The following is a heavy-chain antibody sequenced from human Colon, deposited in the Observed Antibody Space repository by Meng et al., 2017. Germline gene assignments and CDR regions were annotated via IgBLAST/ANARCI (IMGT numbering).Heavy chain of an antibody. J-gene: IGHJ5*02. V-gene: IGHV4-31*03. D-gene: IGHD6-19*01. CDR2: IYYSGST. CDR1: GGSISSGGYY. Sequence: QVQLQESGPGLVKPSQALSLTCTVSGGSISSGGYYWSWISQHPGKGLEWIGYIYYSGSTYYNPSLKSRVTISVDTSKNQFSLKLSSVTAADTAVYYCASKPVAVDQNWFDPWGQGTLVTVSS. CDR3: ASKPVAVDQNWFDP.